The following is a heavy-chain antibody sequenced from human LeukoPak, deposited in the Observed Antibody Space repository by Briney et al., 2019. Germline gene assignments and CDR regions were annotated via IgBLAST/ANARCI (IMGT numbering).Heavy chain of an antibody. CDR1: GGSISSYY. D-gene: IGHD3-3*01. CDR3: ARSPFYDFWSGYTPHNWFDP. CDR2: IYYSGST. V-gene: IGHV4-59*08. Sequence: SETLSLTCTVSGGSISSYYRSWIRQPPGKGLEWIGYIYYSGSTNYNPSLKSRVTISVDTSKNQFSLKLSSVTAADTAVYYCARSPFYDFWSGYTPHNWFDPWGQGTLVTVSS. J-gene: IGHJ5*02.